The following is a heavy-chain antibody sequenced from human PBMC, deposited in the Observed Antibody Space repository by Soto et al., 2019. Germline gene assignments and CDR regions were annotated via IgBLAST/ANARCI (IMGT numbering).Heavy chain of an antibody. CDR3: ARWLEMATIVD. Sequence: SETLSLTCTVSGGSISSYYWSWIRQPPGKGLEWIGYIYYSGSTNYNPSLKSRVTISVDTSKNQFSLKLSSVTAADTAVYYCARWLEMATIVDWGQGTLVTVAS. V-gene: IGHV4-59*01. CDR1: GGSISSYY. J-gene: IGHJ4*02. CDR2: IYYSGST. D-gene: IGHD5-12*01.